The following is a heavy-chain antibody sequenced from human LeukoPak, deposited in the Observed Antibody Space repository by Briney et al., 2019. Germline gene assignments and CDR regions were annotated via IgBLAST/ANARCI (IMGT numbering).Heavy chain of an antibody. CDR2: ISWNSGSI. CDR1: GFTFDEYA. V-gene: IGHV3-9*03. Sequence: GRCLRLSCAASGFTFDEYAMHWVRQAPGKGLEWVSGISWNSGSIGYADSVKGRFTISRDNAKNSLYLQMNSLRAEDMALYYCAKGGASSWLDYWGQGTLVTVSP. D-gene: IGHD6-13*01. CDR3: AKGGASSWLDY. J-gene: IGHJ4*02.